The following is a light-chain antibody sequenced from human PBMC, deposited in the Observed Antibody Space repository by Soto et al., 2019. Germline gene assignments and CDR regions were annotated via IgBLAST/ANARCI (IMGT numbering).Light chain of an antibody. CDR3: QQRSNWPPLT. CDR2: DAS. J-gene: IGKJ4*01. V-gene: IGKV3-11*01. CDR1: QSVSSY. Sequence: EIVLTQSPATLSLSPGERATLSYRASQSVSSYLAWYQQKPGQAPRLLIYDASNRATGIPAKLSGSGSGTDFTLTISSLEPEDFGVYYGQQRSNWPPLTFGGGTKVEIK.